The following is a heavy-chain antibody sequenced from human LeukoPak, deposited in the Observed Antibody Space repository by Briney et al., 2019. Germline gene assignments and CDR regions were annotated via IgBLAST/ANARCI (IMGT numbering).Heavy chain of an antibody. CDR3: AREAAVAGTFPY. CDR1: GGSISSGGYY. J-gene: IGHJ4*02. D-gene: IGHD6-19*01. V-gene: IGHV4-30-2*01. CDR2: IYHSGST. Sequence: PSETLSLTCTVSGGSISSGGYYWSWIRQPPGKGLEWIGYIYHSGSTYYNPSLKSRVTISVDRSKNQFSLKLSSVTAADTAVYYCAREAAVAGTFPYWGQGTLVTVSS.